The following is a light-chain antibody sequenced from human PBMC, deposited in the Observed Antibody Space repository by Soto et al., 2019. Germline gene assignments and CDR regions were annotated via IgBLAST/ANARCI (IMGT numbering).Light chain of an antibody. CDR1: NIGSKS. CDR3: QVWDSSSDHVV. J-gene: IGLJ2*01. CDR2: YDS. V-gene: IGLV3-21*04. Sequence: SYELTQTPSVSLAPGRTARITCGGTNIGSKSVHWYQHKPGQAPVLLIYYDSDRPSGIPERFSGSKSGNTATLTISRVEAGDEADYYCQVWDSSSDHVVFGGGTKLTVL.